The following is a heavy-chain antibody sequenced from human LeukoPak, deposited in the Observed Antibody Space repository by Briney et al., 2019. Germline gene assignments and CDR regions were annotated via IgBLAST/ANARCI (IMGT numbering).Heavy chain of an antibody. J-gene: IGHJ4*02. CDR3: ARGSGSSALFDY. D-gene: IGHD1-26*01. V-gene: IGHV1-69*05. Sequence: SVKVSCKASGGTFSSYAISWVRQAPGQGLEWMGRIIPIFGTANYAQKFQGRVAITTDESTSTAYMELSSLRSEDTAVYYCARGSGSSALFDYWGQGTLVTVSS. CDR1: GGTFSSYA. CDR2: IIPIFGTA.